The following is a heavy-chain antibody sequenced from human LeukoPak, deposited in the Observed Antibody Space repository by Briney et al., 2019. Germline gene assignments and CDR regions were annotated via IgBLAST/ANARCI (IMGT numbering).Heavy chain of an antibody. D-gene: IGHD2-15*01. Sequence: SVKVSCKASGGTFSSSAISWVRQAPGQGLEWMGGIIPIFGAANHAQKHQDRVTITTDDSTSTAYMELNSLRCEGTAVYHCAGGWDCSGGSCYHALLDYWGQGTLVTVSS. V-gene: IGHV1-69*05. CDR2: IIPIFGAA. CDR3: AGGWDCSGGSCYHALLDY. CDR1: GGTFSSSA. J-gene: IGHJ4*02.